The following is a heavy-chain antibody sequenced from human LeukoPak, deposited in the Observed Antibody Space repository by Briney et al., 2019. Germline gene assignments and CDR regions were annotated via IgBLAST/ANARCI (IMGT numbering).Heavy chain of an antibody. Sequence: PGGSLRLSCAASGFTFSSYAMSWVRQAPGKGLEWASAISGSGGSTYYADSVKGRSTISRDNSKNTLYLQMNSLRAEDTAVYYCAKDLSIVVVPAAISSWGQGTLVTVSS. CDR1: GFTFSSYA. J-gene: IGHJ4*02. D-gene: IGHD2-2*01. V-gene: IGHV3-23*01. CDR2: ISGSGGST. CDR3: AKDLSIVVVPAAISS.